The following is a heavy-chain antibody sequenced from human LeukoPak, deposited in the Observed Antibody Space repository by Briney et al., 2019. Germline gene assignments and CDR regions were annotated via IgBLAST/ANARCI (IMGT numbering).Heavy chain of an antibody. V-gene: IGHV4-39*02. Sequence: SSNYMTWVRQAPGKGLEWIGSVYYSGNTYYNPSFKSRVTIFVDISKNHSSLKLSSVTAAYTAVYYCARGIAVAAPYYFDYWGQGTLVTVSS. J-gene: IGHJ4*02. CDR3: ARGIAVAAPYYFDY. D-gene: IGHD6-19*01. CDR2: VYYSGNT. CDR1: SSNY.